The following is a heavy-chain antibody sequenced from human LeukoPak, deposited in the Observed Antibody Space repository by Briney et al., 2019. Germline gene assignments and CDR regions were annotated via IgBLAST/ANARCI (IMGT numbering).Heavy chain of an antibody. CDR3: TRPQTNNADY. J-gene: IGHJ4*02. CDR1: GFTFSGSA. Sequence: GGSLRLSCAASGFTFSGSAMHWVRQASGKGLEWVGRIRSKANSYATAYAASVKGRFTISRDDSKNTAYLQTNSLKTEDTAVYYCTRPQTNNADYWGQGTLVTVSS. CDR2: IRSKANSYAT. D-gene: IGHD1-1*01. V-gene: IGHV3-73*01.